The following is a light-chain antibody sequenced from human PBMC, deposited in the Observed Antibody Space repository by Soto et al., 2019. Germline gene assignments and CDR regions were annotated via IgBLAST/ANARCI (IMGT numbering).Light chain of an antibody. J-gene: IGKJ1*01. Sequence: EIVLTQSPATLSLSPGERATLSFRASQSVSSYLAWYQQKPGQAPRLLIYDASNRATGIPARFSGSGSGTDSTLTISSLEPEDFAVYYCQQRSNWRTFGQGTKVDIK. V-gene: IGKV3-11*01. CDR2: DAS. CDR3: QQRSNWRT. CDR1: QSVSSY.